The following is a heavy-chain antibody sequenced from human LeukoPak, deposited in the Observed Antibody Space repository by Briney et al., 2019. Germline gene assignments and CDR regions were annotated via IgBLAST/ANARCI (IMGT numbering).Heavy chain of an antibody. CDR3: ARGSGTVWGATRGYYFDY. V-gene: IGHV4-30-2*01. J-gene: IGHJ4*02. CDR2: IYESSHA. CDR1: GGSISSGGYF. D-gene: IGHD1-26*01. Sequence: SETLSLTCAVSGGSISSGGYFWSWIRQPPGKGLEWIGYIYESSHALYNPSLKSRVTISVDTSKNQFSLKLSSVTAADTAVYYCARGSGTVWGATRGYYFDYWGQGTLVTVSS.